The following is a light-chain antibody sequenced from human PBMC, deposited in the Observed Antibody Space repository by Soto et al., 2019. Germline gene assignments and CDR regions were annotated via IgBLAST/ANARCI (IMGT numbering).Light chain of an antibody. J-gene: IGKJ2*02. CDR3: HQYDNWPMCT. CDR2: AAS. V-gene: IGKV3-15*01. CDR1: QSVSSN. Sequence: EIVLTQSPTTLSVSPGERATLSCRASQSVSSNLAWYQLNPGQAPRLLFYAASTRATGIPARFSGSGSGTEFTLTISSLQSEDFAVYYCHQYDNWPMCTFGQGTKLEIK.